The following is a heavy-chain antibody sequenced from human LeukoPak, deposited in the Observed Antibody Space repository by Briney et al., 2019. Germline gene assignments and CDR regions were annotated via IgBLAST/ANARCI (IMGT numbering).Heavy chain of an antibody. CDR3: TGDPEYGGGDCYSFDC. D-gene: IGHD2-21*01. J-gene: IGHJ4*02. CDR1: GFTFGDYA. Sequence: PGGSLRLSCTASGFTFGDYAMSWVRQAPGKGLAWVGFIRSKAYGGTTEYAASVKGRFTISRDDSKSIAYLQMNSLTTEDTAVYYCTGDPEYGGGDCYSFDCWGPGTLVTVSS. CDR2: IRSKAYGGTT. V-gene: IGHV3-49*04.